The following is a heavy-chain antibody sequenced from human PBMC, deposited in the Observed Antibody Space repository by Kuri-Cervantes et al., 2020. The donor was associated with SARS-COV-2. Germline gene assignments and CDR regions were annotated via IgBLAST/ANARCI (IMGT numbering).Heavy chain of an antibody. CDR3: ARGVSGEGLVGATGY. D-gene: IGHD1-26*01. CDR1: GLTFSSYG. J-gene: IGHJ4*02. Sequence: GSLKISCAASGLTFSSYGMHWVRQAPGKGLEWVAVISYDGSNKYYADSVKGRFTISRDNSKNTPYLQMNSLRAEDTAVYYCARGVSGEGLVGATGYWGQGTLVTVSS. V-gene: IGHV3-30*03. CDR2: ISYDGSNK.